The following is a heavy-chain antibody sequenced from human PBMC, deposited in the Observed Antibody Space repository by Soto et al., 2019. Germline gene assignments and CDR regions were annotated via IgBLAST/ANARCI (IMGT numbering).Heavy chain of an antibody. CDR2: ISSSSSTI. CDR1: GFTFSSYS. CDR3: AREGYSSSWYPNAFIYDY. Sequence: GGSLRLSSAASGFTFSSYSMNWVRQAPGKGLEWVSYISSSSSTIYYADSVKGRFTISRDNAKNSLYLQMNSLRDEDTAVYYCAREGYSSSWYPNAFIYDYWGQGTLVTVSS. V-gene: IGHV3-48*02. D-gene: IGHD6-13*01. J-gene: IGHJ4*02.